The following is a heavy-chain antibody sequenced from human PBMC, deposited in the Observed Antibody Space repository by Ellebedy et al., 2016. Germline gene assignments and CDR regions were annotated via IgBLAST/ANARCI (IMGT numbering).Heavy chain of an antibody. J-gene: IGHJ2*01. D-gene: IGHD3-10*01. CDR3: TVPPRARGITMVRGVQIDWYFDL. CDR1: GFTFSGSA. CDR2: IRSKANSYAT. Sequence: GESLKISXAASGFTFSGSAMHWVRQASGKGLEWVGRIRSKANSYATAYAASVKGRFTISRDDSKNTAYLQMNSLKTEDTAVYYCTVPPRARGITMVRGVQIDWYFDLWGRGTLVTVSS. V-gene: IGHV3-73*01.